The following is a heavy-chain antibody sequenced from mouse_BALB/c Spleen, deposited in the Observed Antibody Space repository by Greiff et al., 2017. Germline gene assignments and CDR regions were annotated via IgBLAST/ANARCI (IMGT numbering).Heavy chain of an antibody. Sequence: QVQLQQSGAELVKPGASVKLSCKASGYTFTSYYMYWVKQRPGQGLEWIGEINPSNGGTNFNEKFKGKATLTADKSSNTAYMQLSSLTSEDSAVYFCAREYGNSDYWGQGTTLTVSS. CDR1: GYTFTSYY. D-gene: IGHD2-10*02. CDR2: INPSNGGT. V-gene: IGHV1-53*01. CDR3: AREYGNSDY. J-gene: IGHJ2*01.